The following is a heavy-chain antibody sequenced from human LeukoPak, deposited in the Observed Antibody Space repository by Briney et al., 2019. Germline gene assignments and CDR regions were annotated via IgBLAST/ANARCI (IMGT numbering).Heavy chain of an antibody. D-gene: IGHD3-10*01. CDR3: ARGGSGRDYYYGMDV. J-gene: IGHJ6*04. Sequence: ASVKVSCKASGYTFPSYYMHWVRQAPGQGLEWMGIINPSGGSTSYAQKFQGRVTMTRDTSTSTVYMELSSLRSEDTAVYYCARGGSGRDYYYGMDVWGKGTTVTVSS. V-gene: IGHV1-46*01. CDR2: INPSGGST. CDR1: GYTFPSYY.